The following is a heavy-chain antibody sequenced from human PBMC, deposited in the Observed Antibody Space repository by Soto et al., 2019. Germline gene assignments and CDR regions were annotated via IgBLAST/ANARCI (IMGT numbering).Heavy chain of an antibody. Sequence: SETLSLTCTVSGGSISSGGYYWSWIRQHPGKGLEWIGYIYYSGSTYYSPSLKSRVTISVDTSKNQFSLKLSSVTAADTAVYYCARGSTASYNWFDPWGQGTLVTVSS. CDR2: IYYSGST. V-gene: IGHV4-31*03. CDR3: ARGSTASYNWFDP. CDR1: GGSISSGGYY. J-gene: IGHJ5*02.